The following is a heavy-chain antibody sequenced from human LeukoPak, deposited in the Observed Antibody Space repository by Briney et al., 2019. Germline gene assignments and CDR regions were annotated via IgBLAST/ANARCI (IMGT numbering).Heavy chain of an antibody. CDR3: ARDRLRYCSSTSCYADY. V-gene: IGHV3-21*01. D-gene: IGHD2-2*01. CDR1: GFTFSSYS. Sequence: GGSLRLSCAASGFTFSSYSMNWVRQAPGKGLEWVSSISSSGSYIYYADSVKGRFTVSRDNAKNSLYLQMNSLRAEDTAVYYCARDRLRYCSSTSCYADYWGQGTLVTVSS. CDR2: ISSSGSYI. J-gene: IGHJ4*02.